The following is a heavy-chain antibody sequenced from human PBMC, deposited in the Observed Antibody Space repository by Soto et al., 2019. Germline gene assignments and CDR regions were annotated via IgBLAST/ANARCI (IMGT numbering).Heavy chain of an antibody. D-gene: IGHD3-22*01. Sequence: QVQLVQSGAEVKKPGSSVKVSCKASGGTCSSYAITWVRQAPGHGLEWMGGIIPIFGTANYAQKFQARVTITADESTSTASMELSSLRSEDTAVYYCARDRGPSSGYYPYWFDPWGQGTLVTVSS. CDR3: ARDRGPSSGYYPYWFDP. J-gene: IGHJ5*02. V-gene: IGHV1-69*12. CDR2: IIPIFGTA. CDR1: GGTCSSYA.